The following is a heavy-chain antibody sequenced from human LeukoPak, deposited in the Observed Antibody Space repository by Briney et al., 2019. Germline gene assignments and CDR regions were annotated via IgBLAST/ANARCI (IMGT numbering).Heavy chain of an antibody. CDR3: ATYRQVLLPFES. Sequence: GGSLRLSCAASGFTFSSYAMSWGRQPPGKGLEWGSSIFPSGGEIHYADSVRGRFTISRDNSKSTLSLQMNSLRAEDTAIYYCATYRQVLLPFESWGQGTLVTVSS. V-gene: IGHV3-23*01. CDR2: IFPSGGEI. D-gene: IGHD2-8*02. J-gene: IGHJ4*02. CDR1: GFTFSSYA.